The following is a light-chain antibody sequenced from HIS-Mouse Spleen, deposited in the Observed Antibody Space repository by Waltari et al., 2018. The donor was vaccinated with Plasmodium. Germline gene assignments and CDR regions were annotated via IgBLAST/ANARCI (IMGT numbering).Light chain of an antibody. CDR3: SSYAGSNNLV. CDR2: EVS. Sequence: QSALTQPPSASGSPGQSVTISCTGTSSDVGGYNYVSWYQQHPGKAPKLMIYEVSKRPSGVPDSFSGSKSGNTASLTVSWLQAEDEADYYCSSYAGSNNLVFGGGTKLTVL. V-gene: IGLV2-8*01. CDR1: SSDVGGYNY. J-gene: IGLJ2*01.